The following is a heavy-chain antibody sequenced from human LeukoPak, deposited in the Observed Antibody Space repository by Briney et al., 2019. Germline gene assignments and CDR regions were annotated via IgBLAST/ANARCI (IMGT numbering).Heavy chain of an antibody. CDR2: IYSGGST. D-gene: IGHD2-8*02. Sequence: GGSLRLSCAASGFTVSTNYMSWVRQAPGKGLEWVSVIYSGGSTYYADSVKGRFTISRDNSKNTLYLQMNSLRVEDTAVYYCARDAGGYGMDVWGQGTTVTVSS. CDR1: GFTVSTNY. CDR3: ARDAGGYGMDV. J-gene: IGHJ6*02. V-gene: IGHV3-66*01.